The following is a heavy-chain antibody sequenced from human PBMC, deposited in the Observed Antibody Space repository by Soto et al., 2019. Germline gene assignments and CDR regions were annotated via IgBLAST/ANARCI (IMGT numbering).Heavy chain of an antibody. CDR2: INPNSGGT. D-gene: IGHD3-10*01. CDR3: ARESSVAGFPYGSGYNDY. Sequence: ASVKVSCKASGYTFTGYYMHWVRQAPGQGLEWMGWINPNSGGTNYAQKFQGWVTMTRDTSISTAYMELSRLRSDDTAVYYCARESSVAGFPYGSGYNDYWGQGTLVTVSS. V-gene: IGHV1-2*04. J-gene: IGHJ4*02. CDR1: GYTFTGYY.